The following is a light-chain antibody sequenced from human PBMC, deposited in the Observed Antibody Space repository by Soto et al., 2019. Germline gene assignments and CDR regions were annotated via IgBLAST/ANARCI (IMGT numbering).Light chain of an antibody. J-gene: IGLJ2*01. CDR1: NSNIGSKY. V-gene: IGLV1-47*01. CDR2: RNN. Sequence: QSVLTQPPSASGTPGQRVSISCSGSNSNIGSKYVYWYQQLPGTAPKLLMYRNNQRPSGVPDRCSGSKSGTSASLAISGRRSEDEADYYCAAWDNNLGGPAFGGGTKLTVL. CDR3: AAWDNNLGGPA.